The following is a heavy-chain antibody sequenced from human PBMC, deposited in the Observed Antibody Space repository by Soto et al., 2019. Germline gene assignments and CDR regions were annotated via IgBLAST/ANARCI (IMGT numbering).Heavy chain of an antibody. CDR3: ARGGSGWAEYFQH. CDR2: IYYTGGT. J-gene: IGHJ1*01. CDR1: GGSIGSTDSY. Sequence: QVQLQESGPGLVEPSQTLSLTCTVSGGSIGSTDSYWSWIRRPPGKGLEWIGYIYYTGGTFYNPSLKSRLTISLETSGNQFSLTLTSVTATDTGIYYCARGGSGWAEYFQHWGQGTLVAVSS. V-gene: IGHV4-30-4*08. D-gene: IGHD6-25*01.